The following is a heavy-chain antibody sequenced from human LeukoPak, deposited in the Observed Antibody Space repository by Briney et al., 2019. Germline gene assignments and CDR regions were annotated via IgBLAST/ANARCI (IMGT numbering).Heavy chain of an antibody. CDR3: ARSKETMLRGVGYFDY. J-gene: IGHJ4*02. CDR1: GFTVSSNY. CDR2: IYSGGST. Sequence: GGSLRLSCADSGFTVSSNYMRWVRQAPGKGLEGVSVIYSGGSTHYAYSVKGRFAISRDNSKNMLYLQMNNLRAEDTAVYYCARSKETMLRGVGYFDYWGQGTLVTVSS. V-gene: IGHV3-66*01. D-gene: IGHD3-10*01.